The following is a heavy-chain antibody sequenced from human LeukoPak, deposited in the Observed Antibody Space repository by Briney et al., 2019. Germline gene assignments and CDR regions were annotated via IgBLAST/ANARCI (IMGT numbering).Heavy chain of an antibody. V-gene: IGHV3-48*03. Sequence: GGSLRLSCAASGFTFSSYEMNWVRQAPGKGLEWVSYISSSGSTIYYAESVKGRFTTSRDNAKNSLYLQMNSLRADDTAVYYCAGGHSSGYYPIDYWGQGTLVTVSS. CDR1: GFTFSSYE. J-gene: IGHJ4*02. D-gene: IGHD3-22*01. CDR3: AGGHSSGYYPIDY. CDR2: ISSSGSTI.